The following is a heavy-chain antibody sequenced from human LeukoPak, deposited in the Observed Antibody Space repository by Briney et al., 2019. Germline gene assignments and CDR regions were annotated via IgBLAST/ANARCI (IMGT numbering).Heavy chain of an antibody. J-gene: IGHJ4*02. CDR3: ARHLSGWYDVGLHY. CDR1: GGSISSSSSYY. V-gene: IGHV4-39*01. D-gene: IGHD6-19*01. Sequence: SETLSLTCTVSGGSISSSSSYYWAWIRQPPGKGLEWIGTMSSSGSTYYNPSLKSRVTISGDMSKNQFSLKLSSVTAADTAVYYCARHLSGWYDVGLHYWGQGTLVTVSS. CDR2: MSSSGST.